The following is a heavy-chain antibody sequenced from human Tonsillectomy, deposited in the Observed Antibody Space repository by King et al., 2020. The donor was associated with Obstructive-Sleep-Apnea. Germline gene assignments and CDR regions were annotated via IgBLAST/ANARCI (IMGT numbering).Heavy chain of an antibody. CDR3: ARHAPADVIIGMDV. V-gene: IGHV5-10-1*01. CDR1: GYRFTNYW. Sequence: VQLVESGAEVKKPGESLRISCKGSGYRFTNYWISWVRQMPGKGLEFMGRIDLNDSYTNYSPSFQGHVTISVDKSINTAYLQWSSLKASDSAMYYCARHAPADVIIGMDVWGQGTTVTVSS. CDR2: IDLNDSYT. J-gene: IGHJ6*02. D-gene: IGHD2-2*01.